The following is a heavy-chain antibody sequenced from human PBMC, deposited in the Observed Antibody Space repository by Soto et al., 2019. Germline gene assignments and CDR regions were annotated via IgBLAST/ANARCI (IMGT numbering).Heavy chain of an antibody. CDR2: ISSSGSTI. J-gene: IGHJ3*02. Sequence: TGGSLRLSCAASGFSFSDYYMSWIRQAPGKGLEWVSYISSSGSTILYADSVKGRFTISKDNAENSLYLQMNSLRGEDTAVYYCARGGYYYILTGGPLGGFDIWGQGTMVTVSS. D-gene: IGHD3-9*01. CDR3: ARGGYYYILTGGPLGGFDI. CDR1: GFSFSDYY. V-gene: IGHV3-11*01.